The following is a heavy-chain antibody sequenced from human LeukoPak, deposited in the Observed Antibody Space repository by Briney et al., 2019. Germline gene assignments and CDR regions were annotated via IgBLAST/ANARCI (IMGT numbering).Heavy chain of an antibody. Sequence: ASVKVSCKASGYTFTSYYMHWVRQAPGQGLEWMGIINPSGGSTSYAQKFQGRVTMTRDTSTSTVYMKLSSLRSEDTAVYYCARDLQAGYDSSEVLRYWGQGTLVTVSS. CDR2: INPSGGST. CDR1: GYTFTSYY. D-gene: IGHD3-22*01. CDR3: ARDLQAGYDSSEVLRY. V-gene: IGHV1-46*01. J-gene: IGHJ4*02.